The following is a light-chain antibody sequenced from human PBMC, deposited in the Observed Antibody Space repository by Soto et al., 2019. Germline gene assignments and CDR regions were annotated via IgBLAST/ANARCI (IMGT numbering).Light chain of an antibody. CDR2: DAS. Sequence: EIVLTQSPATLSLSPGERAILSCRASQSVSSYFAWYQQKPGQAPRLLIYDASNRATGIPARFSGSGSGTDFTLTISSLEPEDFAVYYCQQRSNWPPYTFGQGTKLEIK. V-gene: IGKV3-11*01. CDR3: QQRSNWPPYT. CDR1: QSVSSY. J-gene: IGKJ2*01.